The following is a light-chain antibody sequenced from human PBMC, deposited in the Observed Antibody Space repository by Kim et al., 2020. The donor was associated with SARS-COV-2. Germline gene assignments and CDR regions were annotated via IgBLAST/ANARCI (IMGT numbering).Light chain of an antibody. Sequence: VSPGQTASITCSGDKLGDKYTCWYQQKPGQSPVLVIYQDTKRPSGIPERFSGSNSGNTATLTISGTQAMDEADYYCQAWDSRTPYVFGTGTKVTVL. CDR2: QDT. V-gene: IGLV3-1*01. CDR3: QAWDSRTPYV. J-gene: IGLJ1*01. CDR1: KLGDKY.